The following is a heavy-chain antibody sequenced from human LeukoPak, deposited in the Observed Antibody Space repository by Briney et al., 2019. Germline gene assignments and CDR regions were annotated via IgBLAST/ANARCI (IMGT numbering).Heavy chain of an antibody. CDR2: IYTSGST. Sequence: SETLSLTCTVSGGSISSGSYYWSWIRQPAGKGLEWIGRIYTSGSTNYNPSLKSRVTISVDTSKNQFSLQLNSVTPEDTAVYYCARSSLGERELLHDYWGQGTLVTVSS. V-gene: IGHV4-61*02. CDR3: ARSSLGERELLHDY. CDR1: GGSISSGSYY. J-gene: IGHJ4*02. D-gene: IGHD3-10*01.